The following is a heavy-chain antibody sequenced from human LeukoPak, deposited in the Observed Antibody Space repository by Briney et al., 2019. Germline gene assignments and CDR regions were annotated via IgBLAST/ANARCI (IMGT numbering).Heavy chain of an antibody. CDR2: IYSGGST. J-gene: IGHJ6*02. D-gene: IGHD6-19*01. CDR1: GFTCSSYG. Sequence: PGGSLRLSCAASGFTCSSYGMHWVRQAPGKGLEWVSVIYSGGSTYYADSVKGRFTISRDNSKNTLYLQMNSLRAEDTAVYYCARPRYSSGWTDYYGMDVWGQGTTVTVSS. CDR3: ARPRYSSGWTDYYGMDV. V-gene: IGHV3-53*01.